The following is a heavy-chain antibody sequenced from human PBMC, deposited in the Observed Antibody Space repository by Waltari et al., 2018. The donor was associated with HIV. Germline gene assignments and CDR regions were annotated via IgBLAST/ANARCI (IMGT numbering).Heavy chain of an antibody. V-gene: IGHV1-2*04. Sequence: QVQLIQSGAEMKKPGASMKVSCKASDYTFTAYHLHWVRQAPGEGLEWMGWINPDNGDTQYAQKFQGWVSMTRDTSINTAYMNLTRLRSEDSAVYYCARALSTTWHNLDYWGQGTLVTVSS. D-gene: IGHD2-2*01. J-gene: IGHJ4*02. CDR1: DYTFTAYH. CDR3: ARALSTTWHNLDY. CDR2: INPDNGDT.